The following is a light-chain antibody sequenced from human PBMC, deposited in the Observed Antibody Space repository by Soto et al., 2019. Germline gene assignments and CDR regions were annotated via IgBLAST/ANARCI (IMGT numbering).Light chain of an antibody. J-gene: IGKJ5*01. V-gene: IGKV3-15*01. Sequence: EIVMTQSPATLSVSPGERATLSCRASQSVSNNFAWYQQKPGQVPRLLIYGASARATGVPARFSGSGSGTEFTLTISSLQSEDFAVYYCQKYNNWPITFGQGTRLEIK. CDR1: QSVSNN. CDR3: QKYNNWPIT. CDR2: GAS.